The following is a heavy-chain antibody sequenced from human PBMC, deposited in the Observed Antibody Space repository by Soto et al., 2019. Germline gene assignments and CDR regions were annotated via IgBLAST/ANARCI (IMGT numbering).Heavy chain of an antibody. V-gene: IGHV1-2*02. Sequence: QVKLVQSGAEVKKPGASVKVSCKASGYTFTGYYMHWVRQAPGQGLEWMGWINPNSGGTNYAQKFQGRVTMTRDTSISTAYMELSRLRSDDTAVYYCARARGKQQLARPVDYWGQGTLVTVSS. J-gene: IGHJ4*02. CDR2: INPNSGGT. D-gene: IGHD6-13*01. CDR1: GYTFTGYY. CDR3: ARARGKQQLARPVDY.